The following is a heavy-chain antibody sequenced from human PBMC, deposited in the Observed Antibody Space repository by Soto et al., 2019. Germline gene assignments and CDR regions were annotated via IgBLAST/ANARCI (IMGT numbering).Heavy chain of an antibody. Sequence: ASVKVSCKASGYTFTVYHMHWVLQAPGQGLEWMGWISAYNGDTNYAQKLQGRVTMTTDTSTSTAYMELRSLRSDDTAVYYCATIQIWSQWFLFDYWGQGTLVTVS. D-gene: IGHD5-18*01. CDR3: ATIQIWSQWFLFDY. CDR2: ISAYNGDT. V-gene: IGHV1-18*01. CDR1: GYTFTVYH. J-gene: IGHJ4*02.